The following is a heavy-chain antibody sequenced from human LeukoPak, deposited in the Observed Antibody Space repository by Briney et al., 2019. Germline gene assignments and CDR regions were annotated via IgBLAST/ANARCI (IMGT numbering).Heavy chain of an antibody. J-gene: IGHJ5*02. CDR3: ASDIVVVPATIWFDP. V-gene: IGHV4-4*07. D-gene: IGHD2-2*01. Sequence: SETLSLTCTVSGGSISSYYWSWIRRPAGKGLQWIGRINASGSTNHNPSLKSRVTMSVDTSKNQFSLKLSSVTAADTAVYYCASDIVVVPATIWFDPWGQGTLVTVSS. CDR2: INASGST. CDR1: GGSISSYY.